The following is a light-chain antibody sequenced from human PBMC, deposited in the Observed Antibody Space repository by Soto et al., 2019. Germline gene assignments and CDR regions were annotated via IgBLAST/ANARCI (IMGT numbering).Light chain of an antibody. V-gene: IGKV1-12*01. CDR3: QQANSFPLT. CDR1: QGISSW. CDR2: TGS. J-gene: IGKJ4*01. Sequence: DIQMTQSPSSVSASVGDRVSITCRASQGISSWLAWYQQKPGRAPKLLIYTGSSLQSGVPSRFSCTGSGTDFTLNSRSLQPEDVATYYCQQANSFPLTFGGGTKVEIK.